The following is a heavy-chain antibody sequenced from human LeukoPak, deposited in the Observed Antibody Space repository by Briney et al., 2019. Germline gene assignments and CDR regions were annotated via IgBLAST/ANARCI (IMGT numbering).Heavy chain of an antibody. Sequence: PSETLSLTCTVSGGSISSGGYYWSWIRQHPGKGLEWIGYIYYSGSTYYNPSLKSRVTISVDTSKNQFSLRLSSVTAADTAVYYCARPYSGSYRYFDLWGRGTQVTVSS. CDR2: IYYSGST. J-gene: IGHJ2*01. D-gene: IGHD1-26*01. CDR1: GGSISSGGYY. V-gene: IGHV4-31*03. CDR3: ARPYSGSYRYFDL.